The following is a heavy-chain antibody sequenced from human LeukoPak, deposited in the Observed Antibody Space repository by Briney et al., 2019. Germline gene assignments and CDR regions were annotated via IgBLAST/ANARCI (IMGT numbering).Heavy chain of an antibody. V-gene: IGHV3-23*01. CDR3: ARVATGSYDWFDP. J-gene: IGHJ5*02. CDR2: ISGSGATT. Sequence: GGSLRLSCAASGFTFSNYAMSWVRQAPGKGLEWVSAISGSGATTYYADSVKGRFTISRDNSKNTLYLQMNSLRAEDTAVYFCARVATGSYDWFDPWGQGTLVTVSS. CDR1: GFTFSNYA. D-gene: IGHD3-10*01.